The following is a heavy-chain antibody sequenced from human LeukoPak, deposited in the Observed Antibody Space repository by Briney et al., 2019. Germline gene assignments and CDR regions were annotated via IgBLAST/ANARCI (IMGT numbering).Heavy chain of an antibody. V-gene: IGHV1-69*13. CDR3: ARAFCGGDCYSRWHYFDY. Sequence: GASVKVSCKASGYTFTGYYMHWVRQAPGQGLEWMGGIIPIFGTANYAQKFQGRVTITADESTSTAYMELSSLRSEDTAVYYCARAFCGGDCYSRWHYFDYWGQGTLVTVSS. CDR1: GYTFTGYY. CDR2: IIPIFGTA. J-gene: IGHJ4*02. D-gene: IGHD2-21*01.